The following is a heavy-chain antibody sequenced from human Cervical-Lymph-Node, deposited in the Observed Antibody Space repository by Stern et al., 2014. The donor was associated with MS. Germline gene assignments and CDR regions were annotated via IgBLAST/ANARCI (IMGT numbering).Heavy chain of an antibody. J-gene: IGHJ4*02. CDR1: GFTFSSYA. D-gene: IGHD5-18*01. Sequence: VQLVQSGGGVVQPGRSLRLSCAASGFTFSSYAMHWVRQAPGKGLEWVAVISYDGSNKYYADSVKGRFTISRDNSKNTLYLQMNSLRAEDTAVYYCARMDTAMDIYFDYWGQGTLVTVSS. V-gene: IGHV3-30-3*01. CDR3: ARMDTAMDIYFDY. CDR2: ISYDGSNK.